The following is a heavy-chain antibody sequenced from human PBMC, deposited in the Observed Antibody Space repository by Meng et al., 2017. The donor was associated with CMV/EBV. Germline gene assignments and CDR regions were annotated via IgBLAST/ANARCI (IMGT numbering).Heavy chain of an antibody. Sequence: GGSLRLSCAASGFTFSSYGMHWVRQAPGKGLEWVAFIRYDGSNKYYADSVKGRFTISRDNSKNTLYLQMNSLRAEDTAVYYCARDRGYYGSGSYGDYWGQGTLVTVSS. J-gene: IGHJ4*02. CDR3: ARDRGYYGSGSYGDY. D-gene: IGHD3-10*01. CDR1: GFTFSSYG. CDR2: IRYDGSNK. V-gene: IGHV3-30*02.